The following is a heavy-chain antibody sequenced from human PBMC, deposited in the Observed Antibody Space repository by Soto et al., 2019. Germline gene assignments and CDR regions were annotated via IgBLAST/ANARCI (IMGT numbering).Heavy chain of an antibody. CDR1: GGSITGGGFY. CDR2: IFHSGST. D-gene: IGHD6-13*01. J-gene: IGHJ5*02. Sequence: QVQLQESGPGLVKPSETLSLTCTVSGGSITGGGFYWSWIRQHPGKGLEWIAYIFHSGSTDYNPSLKSRVTISVDTSKNQFSLKLTFVTAADTAVYYCVRGGIAGNWFDPWGQGTLVTVSS. CDR3: VRGGIAGNWFDP. V-gene: IGHV4-31*03.